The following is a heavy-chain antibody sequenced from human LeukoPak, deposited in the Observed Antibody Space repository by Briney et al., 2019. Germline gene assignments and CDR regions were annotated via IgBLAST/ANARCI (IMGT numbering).Heavy chain of an antibody. J-gene: IGHJ6*02. V-gene: IGHV4-61*02. D-gene: IGHD5-18*01. CDR2: IYHSGST. CDR3: ARQDVDTAMANYGMDV. CDR1: GGSLSSGSYY. Sequence: SQTLSLTCTVSGGSLSSGSYYWSWIRQPAGKGLEWIGSIYHSGSTYYNPSLKSRVTISVDTSKNQFSLKLSSVTAADTAVYYCARQDVDTAMANYGMDVWGQGTTVTVSS.